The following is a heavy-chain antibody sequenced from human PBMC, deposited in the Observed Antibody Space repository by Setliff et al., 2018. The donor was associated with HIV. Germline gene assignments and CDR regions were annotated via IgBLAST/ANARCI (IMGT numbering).Heavy chain of an antibody. V-gene: IGHV4-39*07. CDR2: VYYSGST. CDR3: ARKPGFCSGGGCRGYFDY. J-gene: IGHJ4*02. D-gene: IGHD2-15*01. Sequence: SETLSLTCTVSGDPMSSTSYYWGWIRQPPGKGLEWIGSVYYSGSTYYNPSLKSRVTISVDTSKSQFSLKLSSVTAADTAVYYCARKPGFCSGGGCRGYFDYWGQGTLVTRLL. CDR1: GDPMSSTSYY.